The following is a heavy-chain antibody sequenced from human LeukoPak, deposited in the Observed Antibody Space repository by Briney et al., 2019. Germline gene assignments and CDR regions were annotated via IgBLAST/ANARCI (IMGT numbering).Heavy chain of an antibody. CDR3: AKYGLTTVTTGDYFYGMDV. V-gene: IGHV3-23*01. Sequence: PGGSLTLSCGASGFTFSNYGLSWIRQAPGKGLEWVSGISGSVGTTYYAASVKGRFTISRDNSENTLFLQMNSLRAEDTAVYYCAKYGLTTVTTGDYFYGMDVWGQGTTVTVSS. CDR2: ISGSVGTT. J-gene: IGHJ6*02. D-gene: IGHD4-17*01. CDR1: GFTFSNYG.